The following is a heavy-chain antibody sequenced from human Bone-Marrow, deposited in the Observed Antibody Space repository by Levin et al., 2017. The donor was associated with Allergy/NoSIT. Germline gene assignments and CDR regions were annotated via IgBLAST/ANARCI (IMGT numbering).Heavy chain of an antibody. CDR1: GFTFSSYG. D-gene: IGHD3-10*01. CDR3: TTGPGAAAFEY. V-gene: IGHV3-33*01. J-gene: IGHJ4*02. Sequence: GGSLRLSCAASGFTFSSYGMHWVRQAPGKGLEWVAVIWADGSNTIYADSVKGRFTISRDNSKNTLYLQMNRLRVEDTAVYFCTTGPGAAAFEYWGQGTLVTVSS. CDR2: IWADGSNT.